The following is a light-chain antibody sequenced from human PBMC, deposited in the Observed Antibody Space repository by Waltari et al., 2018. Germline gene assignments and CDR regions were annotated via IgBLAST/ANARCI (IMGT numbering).Light chain of an antibody. CDR2: DVN. J-gene: IGLJ2*01. CDR3: WSFAGTFGV. V-gene: IGLV2-11*01. CDR1: SSDVGRYNY. Sequence: QSALTQPRSVSGSPGQSVTISCTGTSSDVGRYNYVSWRQHHPGKSPNLLIYDVNKRPSWVPDGLSCSKSGNTASLTRCGLQAEDEADYYCWSFAGTFGVFGGETNVTVL.